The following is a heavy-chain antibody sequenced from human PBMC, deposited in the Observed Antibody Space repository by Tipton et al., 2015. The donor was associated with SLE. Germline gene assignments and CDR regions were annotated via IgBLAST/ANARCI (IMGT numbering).Heavy chain of an antibody. CDR1: GGSISSYY. CDR3: ARETPGDTYYCYGMDV. D-gene: IGHD7-27*01. CDR2: IYYSGST. Sequence: LRLSCTVSGGSISSYYWSWIRQPPGKGLEWIGYIYYSGSTNYNPSLKSRVTISVDTSENQFSLNLSSVTAADTAVYYCARETPGDTYYCYGMDVWGQGTTVTVSS. J-gene: IGHJ6*02. V-gene: IGHV4-59*01.